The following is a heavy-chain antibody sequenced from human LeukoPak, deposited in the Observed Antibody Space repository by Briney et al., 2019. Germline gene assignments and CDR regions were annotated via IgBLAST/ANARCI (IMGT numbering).Heavy chain of an antibody. Sequence: SGTLSLTCAVSGGSISSSNWWSWVRQPPGKGLEWIGEIYHSGSTNYNPSLKSRVTISVDKSKNQFSLKLSSVTAADTSVYYCAGIVVVPAAGTPNWFDPWGQGTLVTVSS. V-gene: IGHV4-4*02. D-gene: IGHD2-2*01. CDR2: IYHSGST. J-gene: IGHJ5*02. CDR3: AGIVVVPAAGTPNWFDP. CDR1: GGSISSSNW.